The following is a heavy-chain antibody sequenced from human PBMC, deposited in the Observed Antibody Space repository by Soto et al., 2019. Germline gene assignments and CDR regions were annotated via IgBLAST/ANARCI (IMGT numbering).Heavy chain of an antibody. V-gene: IGHV1-58*02. CDR3: AASNAFNSHMVTPNVKRTTTDYYYYYMDV. CDR1: GFTFTSSA. CDR2: IVVGSGNT. Sequence: ASVKVSCKASGFTFTSSAMQWVRQARGQRLEWIGWIVVGSGNTNYAQKFQERVTITRDMSTSTAYMELSSLRSEDTAVYYCAASNAFNSHMVTPNVKRTTTDYYYYYMDVWGKGTTVTVSS. J-gene: IGHJ6*03. D-gene: IGHD5-18*01.